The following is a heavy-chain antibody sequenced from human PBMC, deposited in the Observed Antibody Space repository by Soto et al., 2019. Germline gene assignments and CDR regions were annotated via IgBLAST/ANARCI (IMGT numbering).Heavy chain of an antibody. CDR3: ARLNGYCVGTSCHGHYGMDV. V-gene: IGHV4-34*01. Sequence: SETLSLTCAVYGVSFSGYSWTWIRQPPGTGLEWIGEINHSGSTNYNPSLKSRVTISVDTSKNQFSLRLSSVTAADTAVYYCARLNGYCVGTSCHGHYGMDVWGQGTTVTVSS. J-gene: IGHJ6*02. CDR1: GVSFSGYS. CDR2: INHSGST. D-gene: IGHD2-2*03.